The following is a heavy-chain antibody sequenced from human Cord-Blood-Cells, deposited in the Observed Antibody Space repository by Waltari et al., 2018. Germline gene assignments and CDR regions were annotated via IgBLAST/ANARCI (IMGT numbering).Heavy chain of an antibody. CDR2: IYSGGST. Sequence: EVQLVESGGGLIQPGGSLRLSCAASGFTVSSNYMSWVRQAPGKGLEWVSVIYSGGSTYYADSGKGRFTISRDNSKNTLYLQMNSLRAEDTAVYYCARGFPPGIAARDYWGQGTLVTVSS. D-gene: IGHD6-6*01. J-gene: IGHJ4*02. CDR1: GFTVSSNY. V-gene: IGHV3-53*01. CDR3: ARGFPPGIAARDY.